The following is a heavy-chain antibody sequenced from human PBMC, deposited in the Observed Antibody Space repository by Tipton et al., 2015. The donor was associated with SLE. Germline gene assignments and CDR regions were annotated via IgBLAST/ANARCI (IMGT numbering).Heavy chain of an antibody. J-gene: IGHJ6*02. CDR3: AMNQPHYYYGMDV. Sequence: TLSLTRAVSGESFGDSYWNWIRQPPGKGLEWIGEINPGGSTNYNPSLKSRVTISVDTSKNQFSLKLSSVTAADTAVYYCAMNQPHYYYGMDVWGQGTTVTVSS. CDR2: INPGGST. CDR1: GESFGDSY. V-gene: IGHV4-34*01.